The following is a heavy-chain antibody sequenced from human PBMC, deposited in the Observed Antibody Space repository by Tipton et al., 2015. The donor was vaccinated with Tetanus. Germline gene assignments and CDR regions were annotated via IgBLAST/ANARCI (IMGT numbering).Heavy chain of an antibody. CDR3: VRPARYCSGGSCFLALDF. CDR1: GGTFSSYA. Sequence: QSGAEVKKPGSSVRVSCKTSGGTFSSYAISWVRQARGQGLEWMGGIFPQYGTANYAPDFQGRVTLTADESTGTAYMELSSLRSEDTAVYYCVRPARYCSGGSCFLALDFWGQGTQVTVSS. CDR2: IFPQYGTA. D-gene: IGHD2-15*01. J-gene: IGHJ4*02. V-gene: IGHV1-69*01.